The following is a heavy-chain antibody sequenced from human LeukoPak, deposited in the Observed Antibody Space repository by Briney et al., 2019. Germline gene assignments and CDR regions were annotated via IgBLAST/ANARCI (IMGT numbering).Heavy chain of an antibody. CDR2: ISAYNGNT. D-gene: IGHD1-1*01. Sequence: ASVKVTCKASGYTFTSYGISWVRQAPGQGLEWMGWISAYNGNTNYAQKLQGRVTMTEDTSTDTAYMELSSLRSEDTAVYYCATVPTGNRDYWGQGTLVTVSS. CDR1: GYTFTSYG. J-gene: IGHJ4*02. V-gene: IGHV1-18*01. CDR3: ATVPTGNRDY.